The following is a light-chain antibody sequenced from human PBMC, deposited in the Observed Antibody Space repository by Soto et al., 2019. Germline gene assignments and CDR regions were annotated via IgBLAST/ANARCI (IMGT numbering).Light chain of an antibody. Sequence: EIGLTQSPATLSLYTGERATLSCRASQSVSSYLAWYQQKPGQAPRLLIYDASNRATGIPARFSGSGSGTDFTLTISSLEPEDFAVYYCQQRSNWPLITFGQGTRLEIK. J-gene: IGKJ5*01. CDR1: QSVSSY. V-gene: IGKV3-11*01. CDR2: DAS. CDR3: QQRSNWPLIT.